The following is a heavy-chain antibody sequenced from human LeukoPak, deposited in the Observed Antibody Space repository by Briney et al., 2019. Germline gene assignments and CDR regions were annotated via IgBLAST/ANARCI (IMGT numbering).Heavy chain of an antibody. CDR1: GYTFSDHY. J-gene: IGHJ4*02. D-gene: IGHD4-23*01. CDR3: ARDLGGNSFDY. V-gene: IGHV1-2*02. CDR2: IKPGSGGI. Sequence: ASVKVSCKASGYTFSDHYMHWVRQAPGQGLEWMGWIKPGSGGINYAQKFKGRVTMTRDMSISTAYMELSSLRSDDTAVYYCARDLGGNSFDYWGQGTLVTVSS.